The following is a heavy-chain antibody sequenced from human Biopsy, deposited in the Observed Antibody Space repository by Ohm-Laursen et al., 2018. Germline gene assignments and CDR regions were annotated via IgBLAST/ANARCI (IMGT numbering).Heavy chain of an antibody. V-gene: IGHV4-59*01. CDR3: ARVEAGTYDALDI. Sequence: SETLSLTCGVSGGSMTGNDWSWIRLAPGKGLEWIGYIYYSGGTKYNPSLASRVTFSVDMSKSQFSLKLYSVTAADTAVYYCARVEAGTYDALDIWGQGTLVAVSA. CDR2: IYYSGGT. J-gene: IGHJ3*02. CDR1: GGSMTGND. D-gene: IGHD1-26*01.